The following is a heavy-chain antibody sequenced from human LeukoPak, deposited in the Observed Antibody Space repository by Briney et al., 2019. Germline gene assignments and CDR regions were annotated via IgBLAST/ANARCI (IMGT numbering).Heavy chain of an antibody. CDR1: GFTFSSYA. Sequence: GGSLRLSCAASGFTFSSYAMSWVRQAPGKGLEWVSAISGSGGSTYYADSVKGRFTISRDNSKNTLYLQMNSLRAEDTAVYYCARVSVTAMVTYYFDYWGQGTLVTVSS. CDR3: ARVSVTAMVTYYFDY. J-gene: IGHJ4*02. CDR2: ISGSGGST. D-gene: IGHD5-18*01. V-gene: IGHV3-23*01.